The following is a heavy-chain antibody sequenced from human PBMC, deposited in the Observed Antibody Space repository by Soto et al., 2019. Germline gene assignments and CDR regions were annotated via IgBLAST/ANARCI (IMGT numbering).Heavy chain of an antibody. Sequence: SETMSLTCTVAGGYISGYYWSWLRQHTGKGLEWIGYIYSIGSTNYNPSLKSRVTISVDTSKNQFSLKLSSVTAADTAVYYCARHSPPMYDILTGTTLDPYYGMDVWGQGTTVTVSS. J-gene: IGHJ6*02. CDR3: ARHSPPMYDILTGTTLDPYYGMDV. V-gene: IGHV4-59*08. D-gene: IGHD3-9*01. CDR2: IYSIGST. CDR1: GGYISGYY.